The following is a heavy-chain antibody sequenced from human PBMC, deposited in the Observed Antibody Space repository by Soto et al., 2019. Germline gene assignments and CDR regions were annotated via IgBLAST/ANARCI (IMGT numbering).Heavy chain of an antibody. D-gene: IGHD6-19*01. Sequence: SLRLSCVGSGFTFSSYAMTWVRQAPGRGLEWVSTISDSGDNTYYADSVKGRFTLSRDNSKSTLYLQMNSLRAEDTAVYYCANSIAVADYYYYGMDVWGQGTTVTVSS. CDR1: GFTFSSYA. CDR3: ANSIAVADYYYYGMDV. CDR2: ISDSGDNT. J-gene: IGHJ6*02. V-gene: IGHV3-23*01.